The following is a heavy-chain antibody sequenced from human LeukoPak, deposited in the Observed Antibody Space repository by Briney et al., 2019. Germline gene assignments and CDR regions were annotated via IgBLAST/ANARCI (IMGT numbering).Heavy chain of an antibody. CDR1: GFTLSSFN. CDR3: ARYNSGWNDY. V-gene: IGHV3-21*01. D-gene: IGHD6-19*01. Sequence: AGSLSLSSAASGFTLSSFNMNWVRQAPGKGLEWVSSISSTSSLIWYADSLKGRFTISRDNAKNSLYLQMDSLRAEDTAVYYCARYNSGWNDYWGQRTLIIFSS. CDR2: ISSTSSLI. J-gene: IGHJ4*02.